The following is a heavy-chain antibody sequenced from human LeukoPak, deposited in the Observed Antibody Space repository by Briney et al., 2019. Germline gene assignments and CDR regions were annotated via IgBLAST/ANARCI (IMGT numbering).Heavy chain of an antibody. J-gene: IGHJ5*02. CDR2: ISSSSSYI. Sequence: PGGSLRLSCAASGFTFSSYGMHWVRQAPGKGLEWVSSISSSSSYIYYADSVKGRFTISRDNAKNSLYLQMNSLRAEDTAVYYCAREQSMSRWFDPWGQGTLVTVSS. D-gene: IGHD2/OR15-2a*01. CDR1: GFTFSSYG. CDR3: AREQSMSRWFDP. V-gene: IGHV3-21*01.